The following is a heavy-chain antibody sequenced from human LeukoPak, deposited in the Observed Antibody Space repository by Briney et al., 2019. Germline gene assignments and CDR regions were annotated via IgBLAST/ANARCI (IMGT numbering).Heavy chain of an antibody. CDR3: ARSLYGDHFDY. D-gene: IGHD3-10*02. CDR2: ISSSGSTI. Sequence: GGSLSLSCAASGFTLSDYYMSWIRQAPGKGLEWVSYISSSGSTIYYADSVKGRFTISRDNAKNSLYLQMNSLRAEDTAVYYCARSLYGDHFDYWGQGTLVTVSS. J-gene: IGHJ4*02. CDR1: GFTLSDYY. V-gene: IGHV3-11*01.